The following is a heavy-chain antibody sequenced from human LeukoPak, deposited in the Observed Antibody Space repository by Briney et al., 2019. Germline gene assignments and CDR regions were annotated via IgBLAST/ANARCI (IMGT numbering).Heavy chain of an antibody. Sequence: PGGSLRLSCVASGFTFNKYGVHCVRQAPGKGLEWVAVIWYDGRNEYYADSVKGRLAISRDNDKNTVNLQMNSLRAEDTAVYYCARDGSGLAVRGWFDFWGQGTLVTVSS. CDR2: IWYDGRNE. CDR3: ARDGSGLAVRGWFDF. V-gene: IGHV3-33*01. D-gene: IGHD3-10*01. J-gene: IGHJ5*01. CDR1: GFTFNKYG.